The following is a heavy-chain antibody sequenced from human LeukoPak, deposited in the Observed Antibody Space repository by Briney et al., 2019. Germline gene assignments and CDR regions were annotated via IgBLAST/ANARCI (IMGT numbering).Heavy chain of an antibody. V-gene: IGHV1-18*01. CDR3: ALVLWFGELSPFDY. J-gene: IGHJ4*02. D-gene: IGHD3-10*01. Sequence: KPGASVKVSRKASGYTFTSYGISWVRQAPGQGLEWMGWISAYNGNTNYAQKLQGRVTMTTDTSTSTAYMELRSLRSDDTAVYYCALVLWFGELSPFDYWGQGTLVTVSS. CDR2: ISAYNGNT. CDR1: GYTFTSYG.